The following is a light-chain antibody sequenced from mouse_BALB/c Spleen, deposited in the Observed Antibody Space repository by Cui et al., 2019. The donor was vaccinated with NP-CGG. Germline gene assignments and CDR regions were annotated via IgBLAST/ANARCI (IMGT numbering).Light chain of an antibody. CDR2: GTN. J-gene: IGLJ1*01. CDR3: ALWYSNHWV. CDR1: TGAVTTSNY. V-gene: IGLV1*01. Sequence: QAVLTQEPALTTSPGETVTLTCRPSTGAVTTSNYANWVQEKPDHLFTGLIGGTNNRAPGVPARFSGSLIGDKAALIITGAQTEDEAIYFCALWYSNHWVFGGGTKLTVL.